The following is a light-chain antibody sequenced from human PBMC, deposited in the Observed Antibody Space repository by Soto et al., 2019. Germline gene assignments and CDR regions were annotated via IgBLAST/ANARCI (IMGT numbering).Light chain of an antibody. Sequence: EIVLTQSPGTLSLSPGERATLSCRASQSVSSSYLAWYQQKPGQAPRLLIYGASSRATGITDRFSGSGSGKDFTLTISRLEPEDFAVYYCQKYGSSPGTFGQGTKVEIK. J-gene: IGKJ1*01. CDR1: QSVSSSY. CDR2: GAS. CDR3: QKYGSSPGT. V-gene: IGKV3-20*01.